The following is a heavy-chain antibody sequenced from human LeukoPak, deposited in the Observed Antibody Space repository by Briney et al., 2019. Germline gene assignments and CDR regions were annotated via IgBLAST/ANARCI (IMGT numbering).Heavy chain of an antibody. J-gene: IGHJ4*02. D-gene: IGHD6-6*01. Sequence: GGSLRLSCAASGFTFSSYAMSWVRQAPGKGLEWVSAISGSGGSTYYADSVKGRFTISRDNSKNTLYLQMNSLRAEDTAVYYCAKEIKRWGSSPTFFDYWGQGTLVTVSS. V-gene: IGHV3-23*01. CDR3: AKEIKRWGSSPTFFDY. CDR1: GFTFSSYA. CDR2: ISGSGGST.